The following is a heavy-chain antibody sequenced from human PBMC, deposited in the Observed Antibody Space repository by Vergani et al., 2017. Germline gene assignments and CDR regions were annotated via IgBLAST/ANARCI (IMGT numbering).Heavy chain of an antibody. J-gene: IGHJ3*02. D-gene: IGHD3-22*01. CDR3: ARADYDSSGYDAFDI. V-gene: IGHV1-8*01. Sequence: QVQLVQSGAEVKKPGASVKVSCKVSGYTLTELSMHWVRQAPGKGLEWMGWMNPNSGNTGYAQKFQGRVTMTRNTSISTAYMELSSLRSEDTAVYYCARADYDSSGYDAFDIWGQGTMVTVSS. CDR1: GYTLTELS. CDR2: MNPNSGNT.